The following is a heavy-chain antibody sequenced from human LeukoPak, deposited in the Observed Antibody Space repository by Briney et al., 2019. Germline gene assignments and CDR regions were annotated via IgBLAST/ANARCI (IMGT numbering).Heavy chain of an antibody. V-gene: IGHV3-33*01. D-gene: IGHD1-26*01. CDR3: ARGSVGGATLFDY. J-gene: IGHJ4*02. Sequence: GGSLRLSCAASGFTFSSYGMHWVRQAPGKGLEWVAVIWYDGSNKYYADSVKGRFTISRDNSKNTLYLQMNSLRAEDTAVYYCARGSVGGATLFDYWGQGTQVTVSS. CDR2: IWYDGSNK. CDR1: GFTFSSYG.